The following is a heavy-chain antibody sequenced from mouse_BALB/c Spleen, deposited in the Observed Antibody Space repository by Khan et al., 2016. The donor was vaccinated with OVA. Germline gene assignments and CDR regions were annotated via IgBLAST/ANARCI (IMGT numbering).Heavy chain of an antibody. V-gene: IGHV1S56*01. CDR3: ARSDSGTVFDY. CDR1: GYTFTSYY. Sequence: QMQLEESGPELVKPGASVRISCMASGYTFTSYYIHWVKQRPGQGLEWIGWIYPGYFHTEYNEKFKGKATLTADKSSSTAYMQLSSLTSEDSAVYFCARSDSGTVFDYWGQGTTLTVSS. J-gene: IGHJ2*01. D-gene: IGHD4-1*01. CDR2: IYPGYFHT.